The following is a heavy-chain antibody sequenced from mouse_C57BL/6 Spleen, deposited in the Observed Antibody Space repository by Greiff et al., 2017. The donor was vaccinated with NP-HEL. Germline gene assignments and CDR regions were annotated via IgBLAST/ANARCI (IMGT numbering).Heavy chain of an antibody. V-gene: IGHV1-39*01. J-gene: IGHJ2*01. CDR1: GYSFTDYN. CDR2: INPNNGTT. D-gene: IGHD1-1*01. Sequence: VQLKESGPELVKPGASVKISCKASGYSFTDYNMNWVKQSNGKSLEWIGVINPNNGTTSYNQKFKGKATLTADQSSSTAYMQLNSLTSEDSAGDYCARSDYYYGSSYFDFWGQGTTLTVSS. CDR3: ARSDYYYGSSYFDF.